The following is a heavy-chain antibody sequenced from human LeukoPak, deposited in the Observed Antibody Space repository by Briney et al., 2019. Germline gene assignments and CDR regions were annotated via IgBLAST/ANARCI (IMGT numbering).Heavy chain of an antibody. J-gene: IGHJ6*02. V-gene: IGHV4-30-2*01. CDR2: IYHSGST. CDR1: GGSISSGGYS. CDR3: ARDRRYDFWSGYDNYYYYGMDV. D-gene: IGHD3-3*01. Sequence: SETLSLTCAVSGGSISSGGYSWSWIRQPPGKGLEWIGYIYHSGSTYYNPSLKSRVTISVDRSKNQFSLKLSSVTAADTAVYYCARDRRYDFWSGYDNYYYYGMDVWGQGTTVTVSS.